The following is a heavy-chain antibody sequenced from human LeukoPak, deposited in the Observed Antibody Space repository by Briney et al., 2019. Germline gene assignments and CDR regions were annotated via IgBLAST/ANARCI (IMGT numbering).Heavy chain of an antibody. CDR2: IIPIFGTA. Sequence: GASVKVSCKASGGTFSSYAISWVRQAPGQGLEWMGGIIPIFGTANYAQKFQGRVTITTDESTSTAYIELSSLRSEDTAVYYCAAKSGSYFDPWGQGTLVTVSS. D-gene: IGHD1-26*01. CDR3: AAKSGSYFDP. CDR1: GGTFSSYA. V-gene: IGHV1-69*05. J-gene: IGHJ5*02.